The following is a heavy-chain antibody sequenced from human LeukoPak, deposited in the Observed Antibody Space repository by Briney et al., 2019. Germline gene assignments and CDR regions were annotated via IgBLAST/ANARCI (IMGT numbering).Heavy chain of an antibody. CDR2: ISYDGSIK. Sequence: PGGSLRLSCAASGFIFRNYAVHWVRQAPDKGLEWVAAISYDGSIKEYADSVKGRFLISRDNSQNTLDLQMNSLRGEDTGVYFCARAPQAPRGSSGNYYMDLWGQGTTVTVS. V-gene: IGHV3-30*01. CDR1: GFIFRNYA. D-gene: IGHD3-10*01. CDR3: ARAPQAPRGSSGNYYMDL. J-gene: IGHJ6*02.